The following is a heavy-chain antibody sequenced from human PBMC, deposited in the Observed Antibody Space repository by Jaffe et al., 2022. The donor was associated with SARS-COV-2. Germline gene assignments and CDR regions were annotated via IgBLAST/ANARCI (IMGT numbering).Heavy chain of an antibody. V-gene: IGHV4-34*01. D-gene: IGHD2-21*02. CDR1: GGSFSGYY. Sequence: QVQLQQWGAGLLKPSETLSLTCAVYGGSFSGYYWSWIRQPPGKGLEWIGEINHSGSTNYNPSLKSRVTISVDTSKNQFSLKLSSVTAADTAVYYCATHYCGGDCHEGDYYYYYGMDVWGQGTTVTVSS. CDR2: INHSGST. CDR3: ATHYCGGDCHEGDYYYYYGMDV. J-gene: IGHJ6*02.